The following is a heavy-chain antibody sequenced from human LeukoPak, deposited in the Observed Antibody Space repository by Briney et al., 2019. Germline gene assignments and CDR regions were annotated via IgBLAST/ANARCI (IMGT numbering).Heavy chain of an antibody. CDR3: ATEGDYGDFDY. Sequence: SVKVSCKASGGTFSSYAISWVRQAPGQGLEWMGGIIPIFGTANYAQKFRGRVTITADESTSTAYMELSSLRSEDTAVYYCATEGDYGDFDYWGQGTLVTVSS. D-gene: IGHD4-17*01. CDR2: IIPIFGTA. CDR1: GGTFSSYA. V-gene: IGHV1-69*01. J-gene: IGHJ4*02.